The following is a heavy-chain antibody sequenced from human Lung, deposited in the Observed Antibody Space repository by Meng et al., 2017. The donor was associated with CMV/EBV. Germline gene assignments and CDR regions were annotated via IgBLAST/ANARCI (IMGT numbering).Heavy chain of an antibody. J-gene: IGHJ4*02. Sequence: ASVXVSXKASGYTFTSYGISWVRQAPGQGLEWMGWISAYNGNTNYAQKLQGRVTMTTDTSTSTAYMELRSLRSDDTAVYYCARNRYCSSTSCYFDYGGQGTXVTVAS. CDR1: GYTFTSYG. CDR2: ISAYNGNT. V-gene: IGHV1-18*01. CDR3: ARNRYCSSTSCYFDY. D-gene: IGHD2-2*01.